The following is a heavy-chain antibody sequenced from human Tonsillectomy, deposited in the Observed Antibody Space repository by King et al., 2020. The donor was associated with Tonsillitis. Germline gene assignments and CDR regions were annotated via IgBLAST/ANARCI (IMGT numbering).Heavy chain of an antibody. Sequence: VQLVESGGGVDQPGSSLRLSCAASGFTFSSYGMHWVRQAPGKGLEGVAVISYDGTNKCYADSVKGRFTISRDNSKNTLYLQMNSLRAEDTAVYYCAQDGNVGMMITFWGVIVPYGLDVWGQGTTVTVSS. CDR3: AQDGNVGMMITFWGVIVPYGLDV. J-gene: IGHJ6*02. CDR1: GFTFSSYG. V-gene: IGHV3-30*18. CDR2: ISYDGTNK. D-gene: IGHD3-16*02.